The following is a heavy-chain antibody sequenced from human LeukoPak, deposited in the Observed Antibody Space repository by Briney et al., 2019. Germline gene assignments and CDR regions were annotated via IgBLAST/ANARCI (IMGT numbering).Heavy chain of an antibody. J-gene: IGHJ6*02. CDR2: ISYDGSNK. D-gene: IGHD5-18*01. CDR3: VRGSYSYYYAMDV. V-gene: IGHV3-30-3*01. Sequence: PGGSLRLSCAASGFTFSSYAMHWVRQAPGKGLEWVAVISYDGSNKYYADSVKGRFTISRDNSKNTLYLQMNSLRAEDTAVYYCVRGSYSYYYAMDVWGQGTTVTVSS. CDR1: GFTFSSYA.